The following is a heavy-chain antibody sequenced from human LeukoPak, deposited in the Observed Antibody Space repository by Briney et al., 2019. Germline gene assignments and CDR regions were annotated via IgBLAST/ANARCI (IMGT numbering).Heavy chain of an antibody. CDR1: GFTFSSYS. CDR3: AREVSGYISGWDAFDI. J-gene: IGHJ3*02. CDR2: ISSRSGTT. Sequence: PGGSLRLSCAASGFTFSSYSMNWVRQAPGKGLEWASYISSRSGTTYYADSVKGRFTISRDNAKNSLYLQMNSLRAEDTAVYYCAREVSGYISGWDAFDIWGQGTMVTVSS. D-gene: IGHD6-19*01. V-gene: IGHV3-48*04.